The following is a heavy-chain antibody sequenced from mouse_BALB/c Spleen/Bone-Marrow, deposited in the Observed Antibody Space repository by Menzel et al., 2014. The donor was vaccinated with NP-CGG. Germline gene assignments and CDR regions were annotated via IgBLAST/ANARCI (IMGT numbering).Heavy chain of an antibody. V-gene: IGHV1-77*01. CDR2: IYPGSGST. J-gene: IGHJ4*01. Sequence: VQLQESGPELVKPGASVKMSCKASGYTFTDYVISWVKQRTGQGLEWIGEIYPGSGSTYYNEKFKGKATLTADKSSNTAYMQLSSPTSEDSAVYFCARDYYGSSGAMDYWGQGTSVTVSS. CDR3: ARDYYGSSGAMDY. CDR1: GYTFTDYV. D-gene: IGHD1-1*01.